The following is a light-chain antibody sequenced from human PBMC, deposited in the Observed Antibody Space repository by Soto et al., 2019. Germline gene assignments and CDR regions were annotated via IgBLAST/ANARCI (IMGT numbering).Light chain of an antibody. CDR2: EVS. J-gene: IGLJ1*01. V-gene: IGLV2-8*01. Sequence: QSALTQPPSASGSPGQSVTISCTGTSSDVGGYNYVSWYQQHPGKAPKLMIYEVSKRPSGVPDRFSGSKSGNTASLTFSGLQAEDEADYYCSSYVGTNSYVFGTGTKVT. CDR3: SSYVGTNSYV. CDR1: SSDVGGYNY.